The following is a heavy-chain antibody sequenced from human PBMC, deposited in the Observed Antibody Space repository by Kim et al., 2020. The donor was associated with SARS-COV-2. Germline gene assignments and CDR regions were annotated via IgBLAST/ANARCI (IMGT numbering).Heavy chain of an antibody. Sequence: SETLSLTCTVSGGSISSYYWSWIRQPPGKGLEWIGYIYYSGSTNYNPSLKSRVTISVDTSKNQFSLKLSSVTAADTAVYYCARSHRVRASGWYYFDYWGQGTLVTVSS. CDR1: GGSISSYY. J-gene: IGHJ4*02. CDR2: IYYSGST. CDR3: ARSHRVRASGWYYFDY. D-gene: IGHD6-19*01. V-gene: IGHV4-59*01.